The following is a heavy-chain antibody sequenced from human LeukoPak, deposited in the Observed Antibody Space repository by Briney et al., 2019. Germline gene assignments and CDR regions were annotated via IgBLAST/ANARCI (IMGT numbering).Heavy chain of an antibody. Sequence: GGTLRLSCAASGFTFNIYGMNWVRQAPGKGLEWVSSISSSSSYIYYADSVKGRFTISRDNAKNSLYLQMNSLRAEDPAVYYCARLFTMTDAFDIWGQGTMVTVSS. J-gene: IGHJ3*02. CDR3: ARLFTMTDAFDI. CDR1: GFTFNIYG. D-gene: IGHD3-22*01. CDR2: ISSSSSYI. V-gene: IGHV3-21*01.